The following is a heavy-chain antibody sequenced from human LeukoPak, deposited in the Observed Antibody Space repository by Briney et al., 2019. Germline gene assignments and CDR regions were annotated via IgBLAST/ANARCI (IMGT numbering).Heavy chain of an antibody. J-gene: IGHJ4*02. D-gene: IGHD3-16*01. CDR3: ARAWGAGGNDY. V-gene: IGHV4-30-4*08. CDR2: IYYSGST. CDR1: GGSISSGDHY. Sequence: SETLSLTCTVSGGSISSGDHYWSWIRQPPGKGLEWIGYIYYSGSTYYNPSLKSRVTISVDTSKNQFSLKLSSVTAADTAVYYCARAWGAGGNDYWGQGTLVTVSS.